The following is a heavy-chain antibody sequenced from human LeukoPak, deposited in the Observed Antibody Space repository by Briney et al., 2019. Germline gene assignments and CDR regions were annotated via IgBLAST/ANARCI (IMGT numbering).Heavy chain of an antibody. V-gene: IGHV1-2*02. J-gene: IGHJ4*02. D-gene: IGHD3-9*01. CDR1: GYTFTGYY. CDR2: INPNSGGT. CDR3: ARFRDVYYDILTGYYTSGGADY. Sequence: ASVKVSCKASGYTFTGYYMHWVRQAPGQGLEWMGWINPNSGGTNYAQKFQGRVTMTRDTSISTAYMELRSLRSDDTAVYYCARFRDVYYDILTGYYTSGGADYWGQGTLVTVSS.